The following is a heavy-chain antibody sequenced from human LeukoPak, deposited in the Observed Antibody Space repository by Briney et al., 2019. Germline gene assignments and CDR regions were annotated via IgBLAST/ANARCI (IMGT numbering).Heavy chain of an antibody. CDR1: GGSISSSSYY. CDR3: ARLSGSWDHFDQ. Sequence: SETLSLTCTVSGGSISSSSYYWGWIRQPPGKGLEWIGSIYYSGSTYYNPSLKSRVTISVDTPENQFSLKLSSVTAADAAVYYCARLSGSWDHFDQWGQGTLVAVSS. V-gene: IGHV4-39*01. D-gene: IGHD6-13*01. CDR2: IYYSGST. J-gene: IGHJ4*02.